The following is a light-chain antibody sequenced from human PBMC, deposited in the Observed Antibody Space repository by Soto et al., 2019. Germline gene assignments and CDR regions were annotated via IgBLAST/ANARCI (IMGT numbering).Light chain of an antibody. Sequence: QPVLTQPPSASGTPGQRVTISCSGSSSNIGSNTVNWYQQLPGTAPKLLIYSNNQRPSGVPDRFSGSKSGTSASLAISALQYEDEADYYCAAWDDSMNGYVFGTGTKLTVL. V-gene: IGLV1-44*01. CDR3: AAWDDSMNGYV. CDR2: SNN. J-gene: IGLJ1*01. CDR1: SSNIGSNT.